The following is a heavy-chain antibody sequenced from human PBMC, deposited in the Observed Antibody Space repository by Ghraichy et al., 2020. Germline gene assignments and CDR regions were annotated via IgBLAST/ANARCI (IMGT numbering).Heavy chain of an antibody. CDR3: ARVNLETTGLDY. D-gene: IGHD1-1*01. CDR2: ISSGSDYI. J-gene: IGHJ4*02. CDR1: AFPFSLYT. V-gene: IGHV3-21*06. Sequence: GGSLRLSLTCAASAFPFSLYTMNWVRQAPGKGLEWVSSISSGSDYIYFRDSVRGRFTISRDNAKSSLFLQMDSLRAEDTAVYYCARVNLETTGLDYWGQGTLVTVSS.